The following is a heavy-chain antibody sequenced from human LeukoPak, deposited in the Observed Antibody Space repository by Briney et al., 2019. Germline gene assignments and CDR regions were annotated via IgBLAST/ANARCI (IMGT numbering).Heavy chain of an antibody. J-gene: IGHJ3*02. D-gene: IGHD6-13*01. Sequence: GGSLRLSCAASGFTFSSYAMSCVRQSPGKGLEWLSAISGSGCNTYYAHSVKRRFTISRDNSKNTLYLQMHSMRAEDTAVYYCAKERVFYSSSWYEAAPPDAFDIWGQGTMVTVSS. CDR3: AKERVFYSSSWYEAAPPDAFDI. V-gene: IGHV3-23*01. CDR1: GFTFSSYA. CDR2: ISGSGCNT.